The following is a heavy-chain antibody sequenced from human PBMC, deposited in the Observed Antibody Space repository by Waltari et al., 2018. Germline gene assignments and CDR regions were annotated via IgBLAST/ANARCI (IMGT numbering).Heavy chain of an antibody. CDR2: INHSGST. J-gene: IGHJ3*02. CDR1: GGSFSGYS. Sequence: QVQLPQWGAGLLTPSETLSLTCAVYGGSFSGYSWSWPRPPPGKGLAWIGEINHSGSTNYNPSLKSRVTISVDTSKNQFSLKLSSVTAADTAVYYCARGPRGRITIFGVANRDDAFDIWGQGTMVTVSS. V-gene: IGHV4-34*01. CDR3: ARGPRGRITIFGVANRDDAFDI. D-gene: IGHD3-3*01.